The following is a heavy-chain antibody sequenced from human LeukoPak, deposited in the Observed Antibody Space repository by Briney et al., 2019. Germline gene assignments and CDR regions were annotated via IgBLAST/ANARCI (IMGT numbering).Heavy chain of an antibody. D-gene: IGHD6-19*01. CDR1: GGSFSGYY. CDR3: ASSSSGWYNGGWFDP. V-gene: IGHV4-34*01. J-gene: IGHJ5*02. Sequence: SETLSLTCAVYGGSFSGYYWSWIRQPPGKGLEWIGEINHSGSTNYNPSLKSRVTISVDTSENQFSLKLSSVTAADTAVYYCASSSSGWYNGGWFDPWGQGTLVTVSS. CDR2: INHSGST.